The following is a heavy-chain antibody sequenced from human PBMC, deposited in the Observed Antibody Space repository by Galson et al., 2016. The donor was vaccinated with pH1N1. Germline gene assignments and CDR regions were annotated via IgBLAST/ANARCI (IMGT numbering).Heavy chain of an antibody. J-gene: IGHJ5*02. CDR1: GYTFTAYY. CDR3: ARANSHCSGHSCYWAYWFDP. D-gene: IGHD2-15*01. Sequence: SVKVSCKASGYTFTAYYIHWVRQAPGQGLEWMGRINPNSGGANYAQKFQGRVTMTGDTSINTAYMQLSSLGFDDPAVYYCARANSHCSGHSCYWAYWFDPWGQGTLVTVSS. CDR2: INPNSGGA. V-gene: IGHV1-2*06.